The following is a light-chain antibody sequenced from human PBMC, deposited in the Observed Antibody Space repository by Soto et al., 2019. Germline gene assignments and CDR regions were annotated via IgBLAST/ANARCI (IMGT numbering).Light chain of an antibody. J-gene: IGKJ2*02. V-gene: IGKV4-1*01. CDR3: QQYYTTVCT. Sequence: DIVMTQSPDSLAVSLGERATINCKSSQNLLYSPNNKNYLAWYQQKPGQPPKLLISWASARESGVPDRFSGSGSGTDFTLSISSLQAEDVAVYYCQQYYTTVCTFGQGTKVEIK. CDR2: WAS. CDR1: QNLLYSPNNKNY.